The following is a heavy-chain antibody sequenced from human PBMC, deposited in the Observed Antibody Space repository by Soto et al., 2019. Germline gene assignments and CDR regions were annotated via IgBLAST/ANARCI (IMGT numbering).Heavy chain of an antibody. CDR2: ISGSGGST. J-gene: IGHJ6*02. CDR3: AKGKAGYCTNGVCPGGYYYYGMDV. D-gene: IGHD2-8*01. Sequence: LRLSCAASGFTFSSYAMSWVRQAPGKGLEWVSAISGSGGSTYYADSVKGRFTISRDNSKNTLYLQMNSLRAEDTAVYYCAKGKAGYCTNGVCPGGYYYYGMDVWGQGTTVTVSS. V-gene: IGHV3-23*01. CDR1: GFTFSSYA.